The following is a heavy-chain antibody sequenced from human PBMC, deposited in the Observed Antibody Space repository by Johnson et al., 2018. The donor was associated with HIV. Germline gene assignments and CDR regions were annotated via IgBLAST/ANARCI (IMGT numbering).Heavy chain of an antibody. CDR2: ISYDGSNK. D-gene: IGHD1-26*01. Sequence: VQLVESGGGLVQPGRSLRLSCAASGFTFSSYAMHWVRQAPGKGLEWVAVISYDGSNKYYADSVKGRFTISRDNSKNTLYLQMNSLRAEDTAVYYCAKTYSGSNRDAFDIWGQGTMVTVSS. V-gene: IGHV3-30*18. J-gene: IGHJ3*02. CDR1: GFTFSSYA. CDR3: AKTYSGSNRDAFDI.